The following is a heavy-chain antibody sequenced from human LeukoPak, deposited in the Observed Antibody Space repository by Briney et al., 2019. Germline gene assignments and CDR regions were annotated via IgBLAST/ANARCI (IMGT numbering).Heavy chain of an antibody. CDR1: GSTFSAYG. V-gene: IGHV3-23*01. D-gene: IGHD4-17*01. CDR2: MGVSGDNV. Sequence: GGSLRLSCAASGSTFSAYGVTWVRQAPGKGLEWVSSMGVSGDNVHYADSVKGRFAISRDNSKNTLYLQMNSLRAEDAAVYYCAKDPNGDYVGAFDTWGQGTMVIVSS. CDR3: AKDPNGDYVGAFDT. J-gene: IGHJ3*02.